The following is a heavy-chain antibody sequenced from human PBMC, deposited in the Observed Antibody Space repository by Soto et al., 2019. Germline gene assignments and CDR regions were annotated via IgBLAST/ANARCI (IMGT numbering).Heavy chain of an antibody. CDR2: TYYRSKWYN. J-gene: IGHJ4*02. D-gene: IGHD6-19*01. CDR3: ARLRTEYGTGWLPFDF. CDR1: GDSVSSNGAA. Sequence: SQTLSLTCAISGDSVSSNGAAWNWIRQSPWRGLEWVGRTYYRSKWYNDYAVSVKSRIAINPDTSKNQFSLQLSSVTPEDTAVYYCARLRTEYGTGWLPFDFWGQGTLVTVSS. V-gene: IGHV6-1*01.